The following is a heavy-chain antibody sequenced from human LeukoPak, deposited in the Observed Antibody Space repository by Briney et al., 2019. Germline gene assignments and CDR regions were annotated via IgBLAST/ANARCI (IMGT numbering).Heavy chain of an antibody. CDR1: GYTFTSYD. V-gene: IGHV1-8*03. Sequence: ASVKVSCKASGYTFTSYDINWVRQAPGQGLEWMGWMNPNSGNTGYAQKFQGRVTITRNTSISTAYMELSSLRSEDTAVYYCARGHPTELIGLDYWGQGTLVTVSS. CDR3: ARGHPTELIGLDY. J-gene: IGHJ4*02. D-gene: IGHD1-7*01. CDR2: MNPNSGNT.